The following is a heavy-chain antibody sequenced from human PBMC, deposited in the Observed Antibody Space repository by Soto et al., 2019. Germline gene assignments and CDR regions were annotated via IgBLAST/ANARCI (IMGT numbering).Heavy chain of an antibody. V-gene: IGHV2-70*11. Sequence: SGPTLVNPTQTLTLTCTFSGFSLSTSGMCVSWIRQPPGKALEWLARIDWDDDKYYSTSLETRLTISKDTSKNQVVLTMTNVDPVDTATYYCARSITIFGVVDYWGQGTLVTVSS. CDR2: IDWDDDK. CDR1: GFSLSTSGMC. D-gene: IGHD3-3*01. CDR3: ARSITIFGVVDY. J-gene: IGHJ4*02.